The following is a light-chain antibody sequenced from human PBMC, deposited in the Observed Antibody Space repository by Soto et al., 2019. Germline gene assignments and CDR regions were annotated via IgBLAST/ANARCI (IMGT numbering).Light chain of an antibody. V-gene: IGLV2-14*01. CDR3: QSYDSSLSGYV. CDR1: SRDVGGYNS. CDR2: EVT. J-gene: IGLJ1*01. Sequence: QSALTQPASVSGSPGQSITISCAGTSRDVGGYNSVSWYQQHPGKAPKLLIYEVTNRPSGVSNRFSGSKSGNTASLTISGLQTEDEADYYCQSYDSSLSGYVFGSGTKLTVL.